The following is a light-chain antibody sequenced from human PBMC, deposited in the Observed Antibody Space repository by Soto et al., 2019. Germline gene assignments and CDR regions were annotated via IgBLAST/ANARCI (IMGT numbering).Light chain of an antibody. CDR3: QQYNNWPPLT. J-gene: IGKJ4*01. Sequence: EIVMTQSPATLSVSPGDRATLSCRASQSVSSSLAWYQQIPGQAPRLLIYDASTRATGIPARFGGSGSGTEFTITISSLQSEDFAVYYCQQYNNWPPLTFGGGTKVELK. V-gene: IGKV3-15*01. CDR2: DAS. CDR1: QSVSSS.